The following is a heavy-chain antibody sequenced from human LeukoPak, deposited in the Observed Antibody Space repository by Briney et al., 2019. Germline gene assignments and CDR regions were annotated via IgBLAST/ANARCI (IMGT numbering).Heavy chain of an antibody. D-gene: IGHD6-13*01. J-gene: IGHJ5*02. CDR2: IYSSGST. CDR3: ARGGSSWNSWFDP. CDR1: GGSISSYY. V-gene: IGHV4-4*07. Sequence: PSETLSLTCTVSGGSISSYYWNWIRQPPGKGLEWIGRIYSSGSTNYNPSLKSRVTMSVDTSKNQFSLKLSSVTAADTAVYYCARGGSSWNSWFDPWGQGTLVTVS.